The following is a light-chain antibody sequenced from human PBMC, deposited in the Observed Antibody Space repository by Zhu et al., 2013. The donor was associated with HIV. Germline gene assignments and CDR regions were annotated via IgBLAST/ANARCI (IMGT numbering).Light chain of an antibody. J-gene: IGKJ4*01. CDR1: QSVGND. CDR3: QQYNNWPLT. Sequence: EIVMTQSPATVSVSVGERGTLSCKASQSVGNDLAWYQQKPGQAPRLLIYGASTRAIGLPPRFSGSGSGTEFTLTISSLQSEDFAVYYCQQYNNWPLTFGGGTKVEIK. CDR2: GAS. V-gene: IGKV3-15*01.